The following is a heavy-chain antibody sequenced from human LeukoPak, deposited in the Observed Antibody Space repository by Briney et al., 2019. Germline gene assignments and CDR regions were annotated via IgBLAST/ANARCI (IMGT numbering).Heavy chain of an antibody. CDR2: ISSSASTI. Sequence: SGGSLRLSCVASGFTFSNYWMSWVRQAPGKGLEWVSYISSSASTIYYADSVKGRVTISRDNAKNSLYLQMNSLRAEDTALYYCARVGSRYSSSWYDYYYYYYMDVWGKGTTVTVSS. CDR1: GFTFSNYW. CDR3: ARVGSRYSSSWYDYYYYYYMDV. V-gene: IGHV3-48*04. J-gene: IGHJ6*03. D-gene: IGHD6-13*01.